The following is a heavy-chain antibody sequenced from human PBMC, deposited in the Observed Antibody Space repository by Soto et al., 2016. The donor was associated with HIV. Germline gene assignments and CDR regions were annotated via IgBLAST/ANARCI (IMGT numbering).Heavy chain of an antibody. Sequence: EVQLVESGGGLVQPGGSLRLSCAASGFTFSSYWMHWVRQAPGKGLVWVSRINSDGSSTSYADSVKGRFTISRDNAKNTLYLQMNSLRAEDTAVYYCARSYYYDSSGYSFPFDYWGQGTLVTVSS. J-gene: IGHJ4*02. V-gene: IGHV3-74*01. CDR1: GFTFSSYW. D-gene: IGHD3-22*01. CDR3: ARSYYYDSSGYSFPFDY. CDR2: INSDGSST.